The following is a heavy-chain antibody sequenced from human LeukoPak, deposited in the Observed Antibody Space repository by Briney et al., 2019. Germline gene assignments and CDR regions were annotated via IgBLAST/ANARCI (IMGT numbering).Heavy chain of an antibody. CDR2: IYPGDSDA. D-gene: IGHD3-22*01. CDR1: GYSFTNYW. Sequence: GESLKISCKGSGYSFTNYWIGWVRQTPGKGLKWMGIIYPGDSDARYSPSFQGQVTISADKSISTAYLQWSSLKASDTAMYYCARHFGGYDSSGSNWGQGTLVTVSS. V-gene: IGHV5-51*01. CDR3: ARHFGGYDSSGSN. J-gene: IGHJ4*02.